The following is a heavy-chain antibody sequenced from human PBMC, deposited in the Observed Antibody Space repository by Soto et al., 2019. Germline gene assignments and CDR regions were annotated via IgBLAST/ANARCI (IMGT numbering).Heavy chain of an antibody. CDR3: SRRAPEGFDP. CDR1: GGSIGTSAYY. V-gene: IGHV4-39*01. CDR2: INHSGNT. J-gene: IGHJ5*02. Sequence: PSETLSLTCAVSGGSIGTSAYYWGWIRQAPGKGLEWIGSINHSGNTYLGPSLKDRVTMSVDTSKNSFSLKLRSATAADTGLYYCSRRAPEGFDPWGQGTLVTVSS.